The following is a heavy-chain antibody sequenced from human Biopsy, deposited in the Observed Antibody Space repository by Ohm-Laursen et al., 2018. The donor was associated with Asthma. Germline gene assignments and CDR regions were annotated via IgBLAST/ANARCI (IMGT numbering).Heavy chain of an antibody. J-gene: IGHJ4*02. Sequence: GSSVKVSCNSLGGTFNTYVIGWVRQAPGQGLEWMGGINSVFGTTTYPQKFQDRVTITADDPTSTVYMELSSLRSEDTAVYYCARKAGSCISRTCYSLDFWGQGTLVTVSS. CDR3: ARKAGSCISRTCYSLDF. CDR1: GGTFNTYV. CDR2: INSVFGTT. D-gene: IGHD2-2*01. V-gene: IGHV1-69*01.